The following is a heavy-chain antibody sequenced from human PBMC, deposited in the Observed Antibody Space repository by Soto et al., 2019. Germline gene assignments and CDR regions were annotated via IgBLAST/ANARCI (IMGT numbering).Heavy chain of an antibody. J-gene: IGHJ4*02. CDR3: AKVSPVSQQWLVRGRRKEFDY. CDR1: GFTFSSYA. CDR2: ISGSGGST. Sequence: GGSLRLSCAASGFTFSSYAMSWVRQAPGKGLEWVSAISGSGGSTYYADSVKGRFTISRDNSKNTLYLQMNSLRAEDTAVYYCAKVSPVSQQWLVRGRRKEFDYWGQGTLVTVSS. V-gene: IGHV3-23*01. D-gene: IGHD6-19*01.